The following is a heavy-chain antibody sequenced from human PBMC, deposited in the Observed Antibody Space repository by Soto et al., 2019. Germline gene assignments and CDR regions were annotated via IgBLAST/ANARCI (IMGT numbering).Heavy chain of an antibody. D-gene: IGHD3-9*01. V-gene: IGHV4-34*02. CDR1: GGSLSPYY. CDR3: ARNFDRVPLRAFDV. J-gene: IGHJ3*01. Sequence: QVQLQQWGAGLLKPSGTLSRTCAVYGGSLSPYYWRWIRQSPEMGLEWIGEISHRGRTNYNPSLRSRVTISVDKSKNQFALELTSVTAADTALYYCARNFDRVPLRAFDVWGQGAMVIVSS. CDR2: ISHRGRT.